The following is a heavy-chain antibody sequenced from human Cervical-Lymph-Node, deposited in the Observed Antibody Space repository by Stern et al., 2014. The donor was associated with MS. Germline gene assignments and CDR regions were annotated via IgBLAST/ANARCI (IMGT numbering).Heavy chain of an antibody. D-gene: IGHD5-12*01. CDR3: ARVSLSDYDYFDP. V-gene: IGHV4-4*02. CDR2: IHHSSTT. J-gene: IGHJ5*02. Sequence: QVQLQESGPGLVRPSETLSLTCVVSGDSISSNNWWSWVRQSPEKGLEWIWEIHHSSTTNYAPLFKSRLTISFYNAKNHFFLHLHSVTAADTAVYHCARVSLSDYDYFDPWGQGTLVTVSS. CDR1: GDSISSNNW.